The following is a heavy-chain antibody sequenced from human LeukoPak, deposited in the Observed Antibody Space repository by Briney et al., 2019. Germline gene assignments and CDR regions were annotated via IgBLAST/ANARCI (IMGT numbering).Heavy chain of an antibody. D-gene: IGHD1-26*01. CDR3: ARAQYGGSPGDWYHDL. V-gene: IGHV1-18*01. CDR2: ISAYNGNT. J-gene: IGHJ2*01. Sequence: ASVKVSCKASGYTFTSYGISWVRQAPGQGLEWMGWISAYNGNTNYAQKLQDRVTMTRDTSTSTVYMELRSLRSDDTAVYYCARAQYGGSPGDWYHDLWGRGTLVTVSS. CDR1: GYTFTSYG.